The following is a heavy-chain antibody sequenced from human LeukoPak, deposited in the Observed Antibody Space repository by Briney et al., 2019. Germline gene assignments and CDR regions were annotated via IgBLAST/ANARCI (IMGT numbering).Heavy chain of an antibody. CDR1: GYTFTIYY. CDR2: INPSGGST. V-gene: IGHV1-46*01. J-gene: IGHJ5*02. D-gene: IGHD3-22*01. CDR3: ARDQGPYYYDSSGSGFDP. Sequence: GASVKVSCKASGYTFTIYYMHWVRQAPGQGLEWMGIINPSGGSTNYAQGFQGRVTMTTDTSTSTAYMELRSLRSDDTAVYYCARDQGPYYYDSSGSGFDPWGQGTLVTVSS.